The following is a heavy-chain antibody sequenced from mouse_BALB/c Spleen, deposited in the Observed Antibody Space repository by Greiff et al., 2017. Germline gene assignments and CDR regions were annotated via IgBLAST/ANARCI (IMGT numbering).Heavy chain of an antibody. V-gene: IGHV3-2*02. D-gene: IGHD1-2*01. Sequence: EVKLQESGPGLVKPSQSLSLTCTVTGYSITSDYAWNWIRQFPGNKLEWMGYISYSGSTSYNPSLKSRISITRDTSKNQFFLQLNSVTTEDTATYYCARSVYYGPFAYWGQGTLVTVSA. CDR1: GYSITSDYA. CDR3: ARSVYYGPFAY. J-gene: IGHJ3*01. CDR2: ISYSGST.